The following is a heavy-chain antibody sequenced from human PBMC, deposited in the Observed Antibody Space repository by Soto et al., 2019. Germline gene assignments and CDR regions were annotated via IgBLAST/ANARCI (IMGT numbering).Heavy chain of an antibody. CDR1: GFTFSNAW. CDR2: IKSKTDGGTT. Sequence: GGSLRLSCAASGFTFSNAWMSWVRQAPGKGLEWVGRIKSKTDGGTTDYAAPVKGRFTISRDDSKNTLYLQMNSLKTEDTAVYYCTTYSSSWTLAEYFQHWGQGTLVTVSS. J-gene: IGHJ1*01. V-gene: IGHV3-15*01. D-gene: IGHD6-13*01. CDR3: TTYSSSWTLAEYFQH.